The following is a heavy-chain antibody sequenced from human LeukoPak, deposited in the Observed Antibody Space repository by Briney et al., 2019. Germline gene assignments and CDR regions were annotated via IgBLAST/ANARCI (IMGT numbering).Heavy chain of an antibody. CDR2: IKPDGSEK. J-gene: IGHJ6*02. D-gene: IGHD3-16*01. CDR3: ARFGVNYGMDV. V-gene: IGHV3-7*04. CDR1: GFTFSSFW. Sequence: PGGSLRLSCAASGFTFSSFWMSWVRQTPGKGLEWVANIKPDGSEKEYVDYLKGRFTISRDNAENSLYLQVNSLRVEDTAVYYCARFGVNYGMDVWGQGTTVTVSS.